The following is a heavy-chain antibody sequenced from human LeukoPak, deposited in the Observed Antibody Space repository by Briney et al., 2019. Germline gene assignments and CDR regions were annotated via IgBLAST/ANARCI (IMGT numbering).Heavy chain of an antibody. CDR3: ARAGRDGYNLDY. D-gene: IGHD5-24*01. V-gene: IGHV3-7*01. J-gene: IGHJ4*02. CDR2: IKQDGSEK. Sequence: GGSLRLSCAASGFTSSSYWMSWVRQAPGKGLEWVANIKQDGSEKYYVDSVKGRFTISRDNAKNSLYLQMSSLRAEDTAVYYCARAGRDGYNLDYWGQGTLVTVSS. CDR1: GFTSSSYW.